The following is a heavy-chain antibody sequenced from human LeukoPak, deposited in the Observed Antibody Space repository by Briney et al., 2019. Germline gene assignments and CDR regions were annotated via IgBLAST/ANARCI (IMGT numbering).Heavy chain of an antibody. CDR1: GAYISSNNYY. J-gene: IGHJ5*02. CDR3: ARGVATIQPFDP. V-gene: IGHV4-39*07. Sequence: PSETLSLTCTVSGAYISSNNYYWGWIRQPPGKGLEWIGSVYYSRSRFYNPSLKSRVTISVDTSKNQFSLKLSSVTAADTAVYYCARGVATIQPFDPWGQGTLVTVSS. CDR2: VYYSRSR. D-gene: IGHD5-12*01.